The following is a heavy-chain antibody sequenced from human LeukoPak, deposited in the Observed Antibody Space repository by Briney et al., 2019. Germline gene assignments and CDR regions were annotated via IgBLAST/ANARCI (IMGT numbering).Heavy chain of an antibody. CDR2: IYYSGST. CDR3: ARSNYDILTGLDY. CDR1: GGSISSSSYY. V-gene: IGHV4-39*07. J-gene: IGHJ4*02. Sequence: SQTLSLTCTVSGGSISSSSYYWGWIRQPPGKGLEWIGSIYYSGSTYYNPSLKSRVTISVDTSKNQFSLKLSSVTAADTAVYYCARSNYDILTGLDYWGQGTLVTVSS. D-gene: IGHD3-9*01.